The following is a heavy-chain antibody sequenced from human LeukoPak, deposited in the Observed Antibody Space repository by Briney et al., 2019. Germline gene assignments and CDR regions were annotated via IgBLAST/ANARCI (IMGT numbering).Heavy chain of an antibody. Sequence: PGGSLRLSCAASGFTFSSYGMHWVRQAPGKGLEWVAFIRYDGSNKYYADSVKGRFTISRGNSKNTLYLQMNSLRAEDTAVYYCAKTYYYGSGSHHDAFDIWGQGTMVTVSS. CDR1: GFTFSSYG. CDR3: AKTYYYGSGSHHDAFDI. D-gene: IGHD3-10*01. J-gene: IGHJ3*02. V-gene: IGHV3-30*02. CDR2: IRYDGSNK.